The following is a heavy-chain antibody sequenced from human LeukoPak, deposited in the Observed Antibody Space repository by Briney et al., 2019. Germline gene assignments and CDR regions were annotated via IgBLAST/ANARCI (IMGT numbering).Heavy chain of an antibody. Sequence: GTSLRLSCAASGFTFSTYGMNWVRQAPAKGLEWVAVIWYDGNKKYYADSVKGRFTISRDNSKNTLYLQMNSLRAEDTAVYYCAKDSPRTGYKSGWPFDYWGPGTLVTVSS. J-gene: IGHJ4*02. CDR2: IWYDGNKK. V-gene: IGHV3-33*06. CDR1: GFTFSTYG. CDR3: AKDSPRTGYKSGWPFDY. D-gene: IGHD6-19*01.